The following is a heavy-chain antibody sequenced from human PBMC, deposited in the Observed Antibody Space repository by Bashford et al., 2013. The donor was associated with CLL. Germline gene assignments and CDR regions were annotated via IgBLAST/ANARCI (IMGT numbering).Heavy chain of an antibody. D-gene: IGHD3-22*01. CDR2: YNHSGST. CDR3: ARGPMIVVVINPGEPYYYYYYGMDV. Sequence: SETLSLTCAVYGGSFSGYYWSWIRQPPTGRGRGVDWGKYNHSGSTNYNPSLKSRVTISVDTSKNQFSLKLSSVTAADTAVYYCARGPMIVVVINPGEPYYYYYYGMDVWGRRDRRSPSP. J-gene: IGHJ6*02. V-gene: IGHV4-34*01. CDR1: GGSFSGYY.